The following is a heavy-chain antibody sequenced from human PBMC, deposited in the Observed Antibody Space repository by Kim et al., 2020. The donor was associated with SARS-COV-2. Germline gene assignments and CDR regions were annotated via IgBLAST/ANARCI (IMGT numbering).Heavy chain of an antibody. D-gene: IGHD3-10*01. CDR3: AKTGLLWFGESNFDY. Sequence: GGSLRLSCAASGFTFSSYAMSWVRQAPGKGLEWVSAISGSGCSTYYADSVKGRFTISRDNSKNTLYLQMNSLRAEDTAVYYCAKTGLLWFGESNFDYWGQGTLVTISS. CDR2: ISGSGCST. J-gene: IGHJ4*02. V-gene: IGHV3-23*01. CDR1: GFTFSSYA.